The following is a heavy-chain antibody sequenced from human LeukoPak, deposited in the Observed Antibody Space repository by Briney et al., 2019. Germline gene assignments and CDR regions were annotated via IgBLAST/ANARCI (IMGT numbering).Heavy chain of an antibody. Sequence: ASVKVSCKASGYTFTGYYMHWVRQAPGQGLEWMGWINPNSGGTNYAQKFQGRVTMTRDTSISTAYMELSRLRSDDTAVYYCARVVCSSTSCPNCFDPWGQGTLVTVSS. CDR3: ARVVCSSTSCPNCFDP. CDR1: GYTFTGYY. D-gene: IGHD2-2*01. V-gene: IGHV1-2*02. J-gene: IGHJ5*02. CDR2: INPNSGGT.